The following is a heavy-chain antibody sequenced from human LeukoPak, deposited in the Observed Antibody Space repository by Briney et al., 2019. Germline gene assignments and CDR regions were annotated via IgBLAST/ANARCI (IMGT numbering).Heavy chain of an antibody. D-gene: IGHD6-13*01. CDR3: ASMRYSNSWYEDAFDI. V-gene: IGHV1-2*06. Sequence: ASVKVSCKASGYTFTDYYMHWVRQAPGQGLEWMGRISPNSGGTNYAQKFQGRVTMTRDTSISTAYMELSRLRSDDTAVYYCASMRYSNSWYEDAFDIWGQGTMVTVSS. J-gene: IGHJ3*02. CDR1: GYTFTDYY. CDR2: ISPNSGGT.